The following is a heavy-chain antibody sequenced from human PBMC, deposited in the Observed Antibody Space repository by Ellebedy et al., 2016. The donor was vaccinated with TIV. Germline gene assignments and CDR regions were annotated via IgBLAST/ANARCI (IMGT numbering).Heavy chain of an antibody. CDR3: ARQRDYTSGWIIFDS. J-gene: IGHJ5*01. V-gene: IGHV5-51*01. Sequence: GESLKISCKTSGYTFTNYWIGWVRQMPGKGLEWMGIIHPADSDTEYSPSFQGQVTISADRSIRTAYLQWSSLKASDTAIYFCARQRDYTSGWIIFDSWGQGTLVTVSS. CDR1: GYTFTNYW. D-gene: IGHD6-19*01. CDR2: IHPADSDT.